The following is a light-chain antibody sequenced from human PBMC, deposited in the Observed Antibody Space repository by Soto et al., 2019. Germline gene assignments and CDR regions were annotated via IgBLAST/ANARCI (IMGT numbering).Light chain of an antibody. CDR3: QSFDSSLSAWV. Sequence: QPVLTQPPSVSGAPGQRVTISCAGSSSNIGAGYDVHWYQRLPGTAPKLLIYANINRPSGVPDRFSGSKSGTSASLAITGLQTEDEADYYCQSFDSSLSAWVFGGGTKVTVL. CDR2: ANI. V-gene: IGLV1-40*01. J-gene: IGLJ3*02. CDR1: SSNIGAGYD.